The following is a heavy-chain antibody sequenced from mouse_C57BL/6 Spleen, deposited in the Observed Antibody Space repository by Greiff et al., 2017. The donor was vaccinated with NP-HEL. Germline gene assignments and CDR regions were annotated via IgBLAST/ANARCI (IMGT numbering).Heavy chain of an antibody. D-gene: IGHD2-9*01. CDR2: VYPYNGGT. V-gene: IGHV1-36*01. J-gene: IGHJ3*01. CDR1: GFTFTDYY. Sequence: EVQLQQSGPVLVKPGPSVKISCKASGFTFTDYYMHWVKQSHGKSLEWIGLVYPYNGGTSYNQKFKGKATLTVDTSSSTAYMELNRLTSEDSAVYYCARGPTMVTTEAGFAYWGQGTLVTVSA. CDR3: ARGPTMVTTEAGFAY.